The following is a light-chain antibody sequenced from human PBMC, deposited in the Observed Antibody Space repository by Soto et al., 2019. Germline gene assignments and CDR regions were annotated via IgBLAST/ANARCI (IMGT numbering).Light chain of an antibody. V-gene: IGLV2-8*01. CDR3: SSYAGSNTDYV. CDR1: SSDVGGYNY. J-gene: IGLJ1*01. CDR2: EVN. Sequence: QSVLTQPPSASGSPRQSVTISCTGTSSDVGGYNYVSWYQQHPGKVPKLMIYEVNKRPSGVPDRFSGSKSGNTASLTVSGLQAEDEADYYCSSYAGSNTDYVFGTGTKVIVL.